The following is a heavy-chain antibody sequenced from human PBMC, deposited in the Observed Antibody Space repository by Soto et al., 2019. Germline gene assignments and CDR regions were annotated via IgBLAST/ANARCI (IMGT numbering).Heavy chain of an antibody. J-gene: IGHJ6*02. CDR3: ARGCSSTSCYPIGFGDYYYGMDV. D-gene: IGHD2-2*01. Sequence: QVQLVQSGAEVKKPGASVKVSCKASGYTFTSYDINWVRQATGQGLEWMGRMNPNSGNTGYAQKFQGRVTMTRNTSISTAYMELSSLRSEDTAVYYCARGCSSTSCYPIGFGDYYYGMDVWGQGTTVTVSS. V-gene: IGHV1-8*01. CDR1: GYTFTSYD. CDR2: MNPNSGNT.